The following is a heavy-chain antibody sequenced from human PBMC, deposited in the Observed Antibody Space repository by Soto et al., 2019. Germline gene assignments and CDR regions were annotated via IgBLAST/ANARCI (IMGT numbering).Heavy chain of an antibody. V-gene: IGHV3-7*05. CDR1: GFTFSSYW. Sequence: EVQLVESGGGLVQPGGSLRLSCAASGFTFSSYWMSWVRQAPGKGLEWVANIKQDGNEKFYVESVRGRFTISRDNAKNSLFLQMNSLRAEDTAVYYCVRVASMAAFYWGQGTLVTVSS. D-gene: IGHD6-6*01. J-gene: IGHJ4*02. CDR2: IKQDGNEK. CDR3: VRVASMAAFY.